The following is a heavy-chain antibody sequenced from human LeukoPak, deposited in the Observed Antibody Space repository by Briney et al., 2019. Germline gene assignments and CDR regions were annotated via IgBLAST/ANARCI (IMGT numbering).Heavy chain of an antibody. D-gene: IGHD1-26*01. CDR2: IYYSGST. J-gene: IGHJ6*03. Sequence: SETLSLTCTVSGGSISSYYWSWIRQPPGKGLEWIGYIYYSGSTYYNPSLKSRVTISVDTSKNQFSLKLSSVTAADTAVYYCARSQAGSGSYRGRYYYYYMDVWGKGTTVTVSS. CDR1: GGSISSYY. CDR3: ARSQAGSGSYRGRYYYYYMDV. V-gene: IGHV4-59*01.